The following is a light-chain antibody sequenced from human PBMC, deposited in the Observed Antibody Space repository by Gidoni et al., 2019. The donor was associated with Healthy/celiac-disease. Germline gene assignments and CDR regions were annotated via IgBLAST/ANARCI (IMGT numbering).Light chain of an antibody. CDR1: QSVSSN. J-gene: IGKJ4*01. Sequence: EIVMTQSPATLSVSPGERATLSCRASQSVSSNLAWYQQKPGQAPRLLIYGASTRATGSPSRFRCSGSGTEFTLTISSLQSEDCAVYYCQQYNNWPPLTFGGGTKVEIK. CDR3: QQYNNWPPLT. V-gene: IGKV3-15*01. CDR2: GAS.